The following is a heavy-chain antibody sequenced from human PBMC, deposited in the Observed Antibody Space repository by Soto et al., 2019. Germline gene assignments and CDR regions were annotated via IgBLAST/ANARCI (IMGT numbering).Heavy chain of an antibody. V-gene: IGHV4-4*02. Sequence: QVQLHESGPGLVKPSGTLSLTCAVSGGSISTAHSWSWVRQTPGKGLEWIAEIYNSGSANYNPSLKSRVTISVDKSKNQFSLKLISVTAADTAIYFCARAVALSGLFYFDYWGQGTLVTVSS. D-gene: IGHD1-1*01. CDR2: IYNSGSA. CDR3: ARAVALSGLFYFDY. CDR1: GGSISTAHS. J-gene: IGHJ4*02.